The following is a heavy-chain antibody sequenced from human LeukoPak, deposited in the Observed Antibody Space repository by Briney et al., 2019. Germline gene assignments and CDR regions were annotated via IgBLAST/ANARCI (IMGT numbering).Heavy chain of an antibody. CDR3: ARGQKYRNGYTVTELGSGYFDY. J-gene: IGHJ4*02. Sequence: KPSETLSLTCTVSGGSISGGSYYWSWIRQPAGKGLEWIGYIYYSGRTNYNPSLKSRVTISVDTSKNQFSLTLSSVTAADTAVYYCARGQKYRNGYTVTELGSGYFDYWGQGTLVTVSS. V-gene: IGHV4-61*10. CDR1: GGSISGGSYY. D-gene: IGHD5-18*01. CDR2: IYYSGRT.